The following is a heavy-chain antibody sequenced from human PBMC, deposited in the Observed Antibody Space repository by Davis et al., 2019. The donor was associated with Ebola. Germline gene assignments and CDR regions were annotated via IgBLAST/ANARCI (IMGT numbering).Heavy chain of an antibody. V-gene: IGHV3-30*02. CDR1: GFTFSSYG. D-gene: IGHD4-17*01. CDR2: IRYDGSNK. Sequence: PGGSLRLSCAASGFTFSSYGMHWVRQAPGKGLEWVAFIRYDGSNKYYADSVKGRFTISRDNSKNTLYLQMNSLRAEDTAVYYCAKEIADYGDYSGPDYWGQGTLVTVSS. J-gene: IGHJ4*02. CDR3: AKEIADYGDYSGPDY.